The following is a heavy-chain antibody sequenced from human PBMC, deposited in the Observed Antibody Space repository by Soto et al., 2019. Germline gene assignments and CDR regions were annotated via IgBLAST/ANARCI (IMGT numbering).Heavy chain of an antibody. CDR2: VFYTGFT. CDR3: ATSQKGYNWNYFDH. Sequence: SETLSLTCAVSGASISGSYYYWAWLRQSPGKGPEWIGSVFYTGFTSYNPSLESRVSVPVDTSKSQFSLKLSAVTAADTAVCYCATSQKGYNWNYFDHWGQGALVTVSS. V-gene: IGHV4-39*01. CDR1: GASISGSYYY. J-gene: IGHJ4*02. D-gene: IGHD1-20*01.